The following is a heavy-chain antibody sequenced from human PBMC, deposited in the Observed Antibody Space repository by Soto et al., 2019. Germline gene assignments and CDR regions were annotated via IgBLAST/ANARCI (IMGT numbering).Heavy chain of an antibody. CDR3: ARENSRISPRLFQH. CDR2: ISGSGGST. CDR1: GFTFSSYA. Sequence: PGGSLRLSCAASGFTFSSYAMSWVRQAPGKGLEWVSAISGSGGSTYYADSVKGRFTISRDNSKNTVYLQMNSLRPDDTALYYCARENSRISPRLFQHWGHGTLVTVSS. J-gene: IGHJ1*01. D-gene: IGHD6-6*01. V-gene: IGHV3-23*01.